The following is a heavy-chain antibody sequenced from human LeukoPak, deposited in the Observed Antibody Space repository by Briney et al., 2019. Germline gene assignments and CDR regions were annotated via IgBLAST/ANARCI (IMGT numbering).Heavy chain of an antibody. CDR3: ARDHPGYCSSTSCYRLGDY. Sequence: GGSLRLSCAASGLTFSSHWMHWVRQAPGKGLVWVSRITNDGSSTTYADSVKGRFTISRDNAKNSLYLQMNSPRAEDTAVYYCARDHPGYCSSTSCYRLGDYWGQGTLVTVSS. CDR2: ITNDGSST. J-gene: IGHJ4*02. V-gene: IGHV3-74*01. CDR1: GLTFSSHW. D-gene: IGHD2-2*01.